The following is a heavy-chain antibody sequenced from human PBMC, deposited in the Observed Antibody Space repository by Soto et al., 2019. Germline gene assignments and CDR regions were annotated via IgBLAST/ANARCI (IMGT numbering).Heavy chain of an antibody. CDR1: RYSFTTYA. V-gene: IGHV1-3*01. CDR2: INAGNGDT. CDR3: ARDPGTGAALRAYHFDY. D-gene: IGHD1-1*01. Sequence: GASVKVSCKASRYSFTTYALHWVRQAPGQRLGWMGWINAGNGDTKYSEKFQGRVTITRDTSANTAYMELSSLRSEDTSVYYCARDPGTGAALRAYHFDYWGQGTLVTVSS. J-gene: IGHJ4*02.